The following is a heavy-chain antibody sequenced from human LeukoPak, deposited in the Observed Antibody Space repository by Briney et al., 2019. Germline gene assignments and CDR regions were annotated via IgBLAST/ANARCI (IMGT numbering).Heavy chain of an antibody. D-gene: IGHD3-10*01. CDR3: TRVDGITMVRGVIITSAFDI. CDR1: GFTFSDHF. CDR2: IRKKPNSYTT. J-gene: IGHJ3*02. V-gene: IGHV3-72*01. Sequence: GGFLRLSCAASGFTFSDHFMDWVRQAPGKGLEWVGRIRKKPNSYTTEYAASVKGRFTISRDDSKSIAYLQMNSLKTEDTAVYYCTRVDGITMVRGVIITSAFDIWGQGTMVTVSS.